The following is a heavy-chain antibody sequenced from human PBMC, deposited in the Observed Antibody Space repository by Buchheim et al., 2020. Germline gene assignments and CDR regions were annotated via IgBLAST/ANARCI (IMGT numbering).Heavy chain of an antibody. CDR1: GGSFSGYY. J-gene: IGHJ4*02. D-gene: IGHD5-24*01. V-gene: IGHV4-34*01. CDR3: ARGGWVEMATIFLDY. Sequence: QVQLQQWGAGLLKPSETLSLTCAVYGGSFSGYYWSWIRQPPGKGLEWIGEINHSGSTNYNTSLKSRVTISVDTSKNQFSLKLSSVTAADTAVYYCARGGWVEMATIFLDYWGQGTL. CDR2: INHSGST.